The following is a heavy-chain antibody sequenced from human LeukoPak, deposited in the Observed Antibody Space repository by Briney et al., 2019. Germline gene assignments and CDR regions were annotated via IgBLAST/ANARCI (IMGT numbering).Heavy chain of an antibody. Sequence: GGSLRLSCAASGFTFSNAWMSWVRQAPGKGLEWVGRIKSKTDGGTTDYAAPVKGRFTISRDDSKNTVYLQMNSLKTEDTAVYYCTTXYLLRYFDWLFWGQGTLVTVSS. CDR1: GFTFSNAW. V-gene: IGHV3-15*01. J-gene: IGHJ4*02. D-gene: IGHD3-9*01. CDR3: TTXYLLRYFDWLF. CDR2: IKSKTDGGTT.